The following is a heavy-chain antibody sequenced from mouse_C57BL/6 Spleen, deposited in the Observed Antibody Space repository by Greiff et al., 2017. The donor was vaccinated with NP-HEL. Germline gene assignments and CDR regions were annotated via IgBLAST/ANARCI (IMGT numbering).Heavy chain of an antibody. CDR1: GFTFSDYG. J-gene: IGHJ2*01. Sequence: EVKLVESGGGLVKPGGSLKLSCAASGFTFSDYGMHWVRQAPEKGLEWVAYISRGSSTIYYADTVKGRFTITRDNAKNTRFLQMTSLRTEDTAMDYCARRSYGSSGYFDYWGQGTTLTVSS. V-gene: IGHV5-17*01. CDR2: ISRGSSTI. D-gene: IGHD1-1*01. CDR3: ARRSYGSSGYFDY.